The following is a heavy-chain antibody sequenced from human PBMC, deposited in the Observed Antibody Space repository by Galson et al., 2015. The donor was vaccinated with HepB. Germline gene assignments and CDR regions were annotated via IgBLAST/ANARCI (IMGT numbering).Heavy chain of an antibody. CDR3: TRDLRIRDYGDYEAFYFDY. J-gene: IGHJ4*02. D-gene: IGHD4-17*01. Sequence: SLRLSCAASGFTFDYYGMSWVRQAPGKGLEWVCGINWNGGSTGYADSVKGRFTISRDNAKNSLYLQMNSLRAEDSALYHCTRDLRIRDYGDYEAFYFDYWSQGTLVTVSS. V-gene: IGHV3-20*01. CDR1: GFTFDYYG. CDR2: INWNGGST.